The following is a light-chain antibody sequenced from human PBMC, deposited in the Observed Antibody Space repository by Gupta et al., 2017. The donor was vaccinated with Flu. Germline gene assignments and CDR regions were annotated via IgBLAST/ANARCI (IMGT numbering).Light chain of an antibody. J-gene: IGKJ1*01. V-gene: IGKV3-20*01. CDR1: QSVSSTH. Sequence: EIVLTQSPGTLSLSPGETASLSCRASQSVSSTHLAWYQQKPGQAPRLLIYGAYDRATGIPDRFGGSGSGTDFTLTISRLEPEDFAVYYCQQDDSSHWAFGQGTKVEI. CDR3: QQDDSSHWA. CDR2: GAY.